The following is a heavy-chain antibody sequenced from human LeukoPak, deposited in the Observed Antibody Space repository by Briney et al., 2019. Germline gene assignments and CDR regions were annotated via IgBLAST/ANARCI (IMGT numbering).Heavy chain of an antibody. V-gene: IGHV1-69*13. CDR3: ARATYYYDSSGPYYFDY. Sequence: ASVKVSCKASGGTFSSYAISWVRQAPGQGLEWMGGIIPIFGTANYAQKFQGRVTITADESTSTAYMELSSLRSEDTAVYYCARATYYYDSSGPYYFDYWGQGTLVTVSS. D-gene: IGHD3-22*01. J-gene: IGHJ4*02. CDR2: IIPIFGTA. CDR1: GGTFSSYA.